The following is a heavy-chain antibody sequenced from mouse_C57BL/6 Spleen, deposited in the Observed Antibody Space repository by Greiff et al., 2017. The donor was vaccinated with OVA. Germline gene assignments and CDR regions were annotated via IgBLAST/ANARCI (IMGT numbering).Heavy chain of an antibody. J-gene: IGHJ3*01. CDR2: IYPGSGST. Sequence: QVQLQQPGAELVKPGASVKMSCKASGYTFTSYWITWVKQRPGQGLEWIGDIYPGSGSTNYNEKFKSKATLTVDTSSSTAYMQLSSLTSEDSAVYYCARPPTYYSNYWFAYWGQGTLVTVSA. V-gene: IGHV1-55*01. CDR1: GYTFTSYW. CDR3: ARPPTYYSNYWFAY. D-gene: IGHD2-5*01.